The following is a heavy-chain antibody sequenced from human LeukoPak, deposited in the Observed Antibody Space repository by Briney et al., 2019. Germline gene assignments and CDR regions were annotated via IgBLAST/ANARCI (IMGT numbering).Heavy chain of an antibody. CDR1: GFTFSDHY. CDR3: ARDPDYGDPD. CDR2: ITSSGTAS. V-gene: IGHV3-11*01. J-gene: IGHJ4*02. Sequence: PGGSLRLSCTASGFTFSDHYMSWFRLSPGKGVEWLSYITSSGTASDYGDSVKGRFTISRENAKNSMYLQMNSLRPEDTAVYYCARDPDYGDPDWGQGTLVTVSS. D-gene: IGHD4-17*01.